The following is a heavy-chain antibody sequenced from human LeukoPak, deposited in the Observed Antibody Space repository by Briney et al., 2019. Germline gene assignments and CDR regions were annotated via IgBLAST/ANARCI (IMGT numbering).Heavy chain of an antibody. J-gene: IGHJ4*02. D-gene: IGHD3-22*01. CDR2: ISSSGYSI. CDR1: GFTFSTYS. CDR3: VRDAVDSSGNRGYFDY. V-gene: IGHV3-48*04. Sequence: PGRPLRLSCAASGFTFSTYSMSWVRQAPGKGLEWVSYISSSGYSIYYADSVKGRFTISRDNAKDSLYLQMNSLRAEDTAVYYCVRDAVDSSGNRGYFDYWGQGTLVTVSS.